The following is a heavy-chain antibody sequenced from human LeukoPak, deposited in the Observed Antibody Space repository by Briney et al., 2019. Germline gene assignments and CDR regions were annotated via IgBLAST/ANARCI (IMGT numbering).Heavy chain of an antibody. CDR1: GDVFISNS. CDR3: ASTRILSGGSFDA. D-gene: IGHD3-10*01. J-gene: IGHJ3*01. CDR2: INPYNGNT. Sequence: ASVKVSCKASGDVFISNSFVWVRQAPGQGLEWVAWINPYNGNTDSAHRFQDRVTMTTDTSTSTAYMELRTLRSDDTAMYFCASTRILSGGSFDAWGQGTMVIVSS. V-gene: IGHV1-18*01.